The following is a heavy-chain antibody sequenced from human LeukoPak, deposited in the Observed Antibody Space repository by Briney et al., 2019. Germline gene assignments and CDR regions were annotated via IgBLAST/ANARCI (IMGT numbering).Heavy chain of an antibody. D-gene: IGHD2-15*01. V-gene: IGHV4-34*01. CDR3: ARGYLSGSCYSD. J-gene: IGHJ4*02. CDR1: GGSFSGYY. Sequence: PSETLSLTCAVYGGSFSGYYWSWIRQPPGKGLEWIGEINHSGSTNYNPSLKSRVTISVDTSKNQFSLKLRSVTAADRAVYYCARGYLSGSCYSDWGQGTLVSVSS. CDR2: INHSGST.